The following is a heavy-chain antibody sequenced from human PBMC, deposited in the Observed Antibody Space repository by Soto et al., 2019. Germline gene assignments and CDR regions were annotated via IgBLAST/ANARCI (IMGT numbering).Heavy chain of an antibody. CDR2: FDPEGGET. CDR1: GYTLTELS. J-gene: IGHJ3*02. D-gene: IGHD3-22*01. Sequence: ASVKVSCKVSGYTLTELSMHWVRQAPGKGLEWMGGFDPEGGETIYAQKFQGRVTMTEDTSTDTAYMELSSLRSEDTAVYYCATAITMIVVAADAFDIWGQGTMVTVSS. V-gene: IGHV1-24*01. CDR3: ATAITMIVVAADAFDI.